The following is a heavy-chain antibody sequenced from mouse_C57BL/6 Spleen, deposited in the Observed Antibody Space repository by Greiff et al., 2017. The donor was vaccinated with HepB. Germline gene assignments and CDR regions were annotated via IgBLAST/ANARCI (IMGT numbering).Heavy chain of an antibody. Sequence: EVNVVESGGGLVKPGGSLKLSCAASGFTFSSYAMSWVRQTPEKRLEWVATISDGGSYTYYPDNVKGRFTISRDNAKNNLYLQMSHLKSEDTAMYYCARDTGDYDVGYYFDYWGQGTTLTVSS. CDR2: ISDGGSYT. CDR3: ARDTGDYDVGYYFDY. V-gene: IGHV5-4*01. D-gene: IGHD2-4*01. CDR1: GFTFSSYA. J-gene: IGHJ2*01.